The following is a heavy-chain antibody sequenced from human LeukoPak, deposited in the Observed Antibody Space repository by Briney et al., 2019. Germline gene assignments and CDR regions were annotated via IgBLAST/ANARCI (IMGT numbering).Heavy chain of an antibody. CDR2: ISSSGSTI. J-gene: IGHJ4*02. V-gene: IGHV3-11*01. D-gene: IGHD2-2*01. CDR3: ARDTRLPPAAIGGDFDY. CDR1: GFTFSDYY. Sequence: KTGGSLRLSCAASGFTFSDYYMSWIRQAPGKGLEWVSYISSSGSTIYYADSVKGRFTISRDNAKNSLYLQMNSLRAEDTAVYYCARDTRLPPAAIGGDFDYWGQGTLVTVSS.